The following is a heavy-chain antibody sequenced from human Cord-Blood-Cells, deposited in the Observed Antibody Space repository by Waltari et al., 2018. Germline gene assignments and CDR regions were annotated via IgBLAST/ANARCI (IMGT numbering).Heavy chain of an antibody. D-gene: IGHD4-4*01. CDR3: ASPATTVFAFDI. J-gene: IGHJ3*02. V-gene: IGHV1-69*01. Sequence: QVQLVQSGAEVKKPGSSVKVSCKASGGTSSSYSISWVRQAPGQGLEWMGGISPVLGTANYGQKYQGRVTIAADESTSTAYMELSSLSSEDTAVYYWASPATTVFAFDIWCQGTMVTVSS. CDR2: ISPVLGTA. CDR1: GGTSSSYS.